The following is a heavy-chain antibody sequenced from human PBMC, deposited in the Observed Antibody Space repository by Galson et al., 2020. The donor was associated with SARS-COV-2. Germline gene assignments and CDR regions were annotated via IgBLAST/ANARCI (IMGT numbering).Heavy chain of an antibody. V-gene: IGHV3-74*01. CDR1: GFTFSSYW. CDR3: ARGDMGNDYFDY. Sequence: SLRLSCAASGFTFSSYWMHWVRQAPGKGLVWVSRIYSEGSSTSYADSVKGRFTISGDNAKNTLYLQMNSLTAEDTAVYYCARGDMGNDYFDYWGQGTLVTVSS. J-gene: IGHJ4*02. CDR2: IYSEGSST. D-gene: IGHD7-27*01.